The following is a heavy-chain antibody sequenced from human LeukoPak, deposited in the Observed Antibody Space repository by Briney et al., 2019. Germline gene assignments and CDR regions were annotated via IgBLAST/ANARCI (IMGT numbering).Heavy chain of an antibody. CDR3: ARGIGTSYDSSRDAFDI. V-gene: IGHV4-34*01. J-gene: IGHJ3*02. Sequence: SETLSLTCAVYGGSFSGYYWSWIRQPPGKGLEWIGEINHSGSTNYNPSLKSRVTISVDTSKNQFSLKLSSVTAADTAVYYCARGIGTSYDSSRDAFDIWGQGTMVTVSS. D-gene: IGHD3-22*01. CDR2: INHSGST. CDR1: GGSFSGYY.